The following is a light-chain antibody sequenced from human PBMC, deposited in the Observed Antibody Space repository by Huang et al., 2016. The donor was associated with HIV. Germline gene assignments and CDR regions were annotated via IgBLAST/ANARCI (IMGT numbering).Light chain of an antibody. CDR3: QLYDTLPPTHVA. CDR1: QDVSNY. V-gene: IGKV1-33*01. CDR2: DTS. Sequence: DIQMTQSPSSLSVSVGDSITITCQASQDVSNYLNWFQQKPGKAPKLLIYDTSNLESGVPSRFSGTGYGTDFTFTISSLQPEDIATYYCQLYDTLPPTHVAFGGGTRVEIK. J-gene: IGKJ4*01.